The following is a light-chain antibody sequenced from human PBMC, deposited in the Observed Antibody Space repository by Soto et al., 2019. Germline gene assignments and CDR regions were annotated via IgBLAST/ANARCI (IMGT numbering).Light chain of an antibody. CDR3: QQYYSYPPWT. CDR1: QGISSY. Sequence: AIRMTQSPSSFSASTGDRVTITCRASQGISSYLAWYQQKPGKAPKLLIYAASTLQSGVPSRFSGSGSGTDFTLTISCLQSEDFATYNCQQYYSYPPWTFGQGTKVEIK. V-gene: IGKV1-8*01. J-gene: IGKJ1*01. CDR2: AAS.